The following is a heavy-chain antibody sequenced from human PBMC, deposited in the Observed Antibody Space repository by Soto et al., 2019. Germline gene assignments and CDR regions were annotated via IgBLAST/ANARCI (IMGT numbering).Heavy chain of an antibody. CDR2: INHTGST. V-gene: IGHV4-34*01. D-gene: IGHD5-18*01. CDR3: ARGRIQLWYPFDY. Sequence: SETLSLTCAVYGGSFSGYSWTWIRQPPGTGLEWIGEINHTGSTNYNPSLKSRVTISVDTSKNQFSLKLTSVTAADTAVYYCARGRIQLWYPFDYWRQGTLVT. J-gene: IGHJ4*02. CDR1: GGSFSGYS.